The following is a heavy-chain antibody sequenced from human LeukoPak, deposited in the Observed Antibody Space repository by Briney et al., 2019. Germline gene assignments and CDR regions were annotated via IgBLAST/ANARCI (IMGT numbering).Heavy chain of an antibody. CDR2: ISGSGGST. CDR1: GFPFNNYV. Sequence: GGSLRLSCATSGFPFNNYVMSWARQAPGKGLEWVSAISGSGGSTYYADSVKGRFTISRDNSKNTLYLQMNSLRAEDTAVYYCAKLVRGVVVPYYDYWGQGTLVTVSS. CDR3: AKLVRGVVVPYYDY. V-gene: IGHV3-23*01. J-gene: IGHJ4*02. D-gene: IGHD3-10*01.